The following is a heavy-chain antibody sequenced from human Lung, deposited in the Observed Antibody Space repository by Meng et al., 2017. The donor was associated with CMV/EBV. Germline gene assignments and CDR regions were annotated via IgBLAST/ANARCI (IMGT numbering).Heavy chain of an antibody. Sequence: SXTXSLXCAVYGGSFSGYYWSWIRQPPGKGLEWIGEINHSGSTNYNPSLKSRVTISVDTSKNQFSLKLSSVTAADTAVYYCARGGYCSSTSCYAGRPFDYWGQGXLVTVSS. V-gene: IGHV4-34*01. CDR2: INHSGST. J-gene: IGHJ4*02. CDR1: GGSFSGYY. D-gene: IGHD2-2*01. CDR3: ARGGYCSSTSCYAGRPFDY.